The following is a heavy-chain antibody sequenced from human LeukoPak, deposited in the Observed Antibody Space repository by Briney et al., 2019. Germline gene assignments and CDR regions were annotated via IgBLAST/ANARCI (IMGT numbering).Heavy chain of an antibody. J-gene: IGHJ3*02. CDR2: ISGSGGST. Sequence: GGSLRLSCAASGFTFDDYAMHWVRQAPGKGLEWVSAISGSGGSTYYADSVKGRFTISRDNSKNTLYLQMNSLRAEDTAVYYCARRITMVRGVFDAFDIWGQGTMVTVSS. V-gene: IGHV3-23*01. D-gene: IGHD3-10*01. CDR1: GFTFDDYA. CDR3: ARRITMVRGVFDAFDI.